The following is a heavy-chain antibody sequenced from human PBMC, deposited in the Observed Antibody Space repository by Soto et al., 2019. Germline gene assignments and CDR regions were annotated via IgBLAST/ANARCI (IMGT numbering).Heavy chain of an antibody. CDR1: GFTFSSYA. Sequence: GGSLRLSCAASGFTFSSYAMHWVRQAPGKGLEWVAVISYDGNNKYYADPVKGRVTISRDNSKNTLYVQMNSLRGEDTAVYYCARGPSSLTRFDYWGQGTLVTVS. D-gene: IGHD2-2*01. CDR2: ISYDGNNK. V-gene: IGHV3-30-3*01. CDR3: ARGPSSLTRFDY. J-gene: IGHJ4*02.